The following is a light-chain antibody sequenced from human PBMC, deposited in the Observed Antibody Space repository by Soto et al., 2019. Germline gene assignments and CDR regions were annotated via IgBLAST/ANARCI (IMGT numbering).Light chain of an antibody. J-gene: IGLJ1*01. CDR2: DVS. CDR1: STDIGGYNH. Sequence: QSALTQPASVSGSPGQSITVSCSGTSTDIGGYNHVSWYQQRPGKAPKLMIYDVSSRPSGVSNRFSGSKSGNTASLIISGLQAEDEAEYYCSSYTSSNTFYVFGTGNKLTVL. CDR3: SSYTSSNTFYV. V-gene: IGLV2-14*01.